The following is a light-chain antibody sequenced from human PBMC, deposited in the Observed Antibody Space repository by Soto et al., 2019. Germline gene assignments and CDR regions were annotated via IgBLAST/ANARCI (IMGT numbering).Light chain of an antibody. CDR3: QQRSKWT. CDR2: DAS. Sequence: EIVLTQSPATLSLSSGERATLSCRASQSVSRYLAWYQQKPGQAPRLLIYDASNRATGIPARFSGSGSGTDFTLTISSLEAEDFALYYCQQRSKWTFGQGTKVDI. CDR1: QSVSRY. V-gene: IGKV3-11*01. J-gene: IGKJ1*01.